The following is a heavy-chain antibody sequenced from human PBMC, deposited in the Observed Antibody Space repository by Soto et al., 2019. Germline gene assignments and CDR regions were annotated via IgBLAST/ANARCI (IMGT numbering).Heavy chain of an antibody. CDR3: VIENDGGDREYYVFDV. Sequence: QVQLQQSGPGLVKPSQALSLTCTVPGGSISYEYYHWTWLRQCLGKGLEWIGYVHYNGSIISNPSFQSRAAQSEGTSTEPITKRLSSVTAAYTSVYFFVIENDGGDREYYVFDVWGQGTTITVSS. CDR2: VHYNGSI. V-gene: IGHV4-30-4*08. D-gene: IGHD3-16*01. J-gene: IGHJ6*02. CDR1: GGSISYEYYH.